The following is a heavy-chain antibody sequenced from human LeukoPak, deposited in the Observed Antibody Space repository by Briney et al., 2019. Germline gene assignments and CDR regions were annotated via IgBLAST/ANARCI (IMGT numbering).Heavy chain of an antibody. CDR3: ARWDDLLLIDY. CDR2: ISYDGSNK. J-gene: IGHJ4*02. CDR1: GFTFSSYA. V-gene: IGHV3-30-3*01. D-gene: IGHD3-9*01. Sequence: GGSLRLSCAAFGFTFSSYAMHWVRQAPGKGLEWVAVISYDGSNKYYADSVKGRFTISRDNSKNTLYLQMNSLRAEDTAVYYCARWDDLLLIDYWGQGTLVTVSS.